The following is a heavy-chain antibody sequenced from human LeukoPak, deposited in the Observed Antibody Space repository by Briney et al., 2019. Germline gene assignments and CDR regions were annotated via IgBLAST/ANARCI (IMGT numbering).Heavy chain of an antibody. CDR3: ARDGFDAGIYFDY. J-gene: IGHJ4*02. CDR1: GFTFSSHW. Sequence: GGSLRLSCAVSGFTFSSHWMSWVRQAPGKGLEWVANINQDGSQSSYVDSAKGRFTISRDNPKKSLYLQMDSLRVEDTAGYYCARDGFDAGIYFDYWGQGALVTVSS. V-gene: IGHV3-7*01. D-gene: IGHD3-9*01. CDR2: INQDGSQS.